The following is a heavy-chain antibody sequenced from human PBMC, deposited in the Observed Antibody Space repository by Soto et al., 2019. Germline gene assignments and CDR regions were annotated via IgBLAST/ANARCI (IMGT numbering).Heavy chain of an antibody. Sequence: SETLSLTCTVSGASISGFYWSWIRKSAGKGLEWIGRIYATGTTDYNPSLKSRVMMSVDTSKKQFSLKLRSVTAADTAVYYCVRDGTKTLRDWFDPWGQGIAVTVS. V-gene: IGHV4-4*07. D-gene: IGHD1-1*01. CDR3: VRDGTKTLRDWFDP. CDR1: GASISGFY. CDR2: IYATGTT. J-gene: IGHJ5*02.